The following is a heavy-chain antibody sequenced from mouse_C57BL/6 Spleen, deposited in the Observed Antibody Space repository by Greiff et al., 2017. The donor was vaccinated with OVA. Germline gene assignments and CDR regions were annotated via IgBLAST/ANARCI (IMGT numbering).Heavy chain of an antibody. J-gene: IGHJ4*01. Sequence: QVQLQQSGAELVRPGASVKLSCKASGYTFTDYYINWVKQRPGQGLEWIARIYPGSGNTYYNEKFKGKATLTAEKSSSTAYMQLSSLTSVDSAVYFCAREDYYGSSYDYYAMDYWGQGTSVTVSS. D-gene: IGHD1-1*01. CDR2: IYPGSGNT. V-gene: IGHV1-76*01. CDR1: GYTFTDYY. CDR3: AREDYYGSSYDYYAMDY.